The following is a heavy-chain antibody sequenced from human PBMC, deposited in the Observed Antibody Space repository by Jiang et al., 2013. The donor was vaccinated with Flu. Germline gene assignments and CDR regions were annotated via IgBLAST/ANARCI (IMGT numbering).Heavy chain of an antibody. CDR2: INSDGSSI. CDR1: YW. D-gene: IGHD5-18*01. J-gene: IGHJ3*02. V-gene: IGHV3-74*01. Sequence: YWMHWVRQAPGKGLVWVSRINSDGSSISYADSVKGRFTISRDNAKNTLYLQMDSLRAEDTAVYYCARDGYNYASGAFDIWGQGTMVTVSS. CDR3: ARDGYNYASGAFDI.